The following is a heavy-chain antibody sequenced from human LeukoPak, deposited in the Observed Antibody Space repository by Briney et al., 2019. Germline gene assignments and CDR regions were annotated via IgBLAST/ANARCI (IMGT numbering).Heavy chain of an antibody. CDR1: GGSISIHY. Sequence: PPETLSLTCSVPGGSISIHYSSWIRQPPQKGQEWVGYIYDSRNTKYNPSLQSRVTPSVDTANNQFSLKLSSVTAADTAVYYCARHDPLGLGGYDKGSLDYWGQGILVTVSS. D-gene: IGHD5-12*01. CDR3: ARHDPLGLGGYDKGSLDY. V-gene: IGHV4-59*08. CDR2: IYDSRNT. J-gene: IGHJ4*02.